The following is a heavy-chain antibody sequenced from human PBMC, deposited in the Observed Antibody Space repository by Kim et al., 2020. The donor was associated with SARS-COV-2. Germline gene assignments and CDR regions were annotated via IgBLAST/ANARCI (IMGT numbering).Heavy chain of an antibody. V-gene: IGHV3-48*02. J-gene: IGHJ4*02. CDR1: GFTFSSYS. D-gene: IGHD1-26*01. Sequence: GGSLRLSCAASGFTFSSYSMNWVRRAPGKGLEWLSYVYSGGSKTHYADSVKGRFTISRDNAKNSLHLEMNTLRDEDTAVYYCAREGYSGRYCDYWGQGTLVTVSS. CDR2: VYSGGSKT. CDR3: AREGYSGRYCDY.